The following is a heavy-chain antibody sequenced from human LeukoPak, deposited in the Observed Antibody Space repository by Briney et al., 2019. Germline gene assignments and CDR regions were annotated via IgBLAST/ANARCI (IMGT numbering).Heavy chain of an antibody. Sequence: ASVKVSCKASGYSLTGYYIHWVRQAPGRGLEWMGLINPSGGGTSYPQKFQGRVTMTRDTSTSTVYMELSSLRSEDTAVYYCARVRSGSYDYWGQGTLLTVSS. CDR1: GYSLTGYY. CDR2: INPSGGGT. J-gene: IGHJ4*02. D-gene: IGHD3-22*01. V-gene: IGHV1-46*01. CDR3: ARVRSGSYDY.